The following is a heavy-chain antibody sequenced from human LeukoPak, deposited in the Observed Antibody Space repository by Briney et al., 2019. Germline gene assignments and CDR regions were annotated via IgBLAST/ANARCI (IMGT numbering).Heavy chain of an antibody. CDR3: AKDLVATIIGYFDY. CDR1: GFTFDDYA. Sequence: PGGSLRLSCAASGFTFDDYAMHWVRQAPGKGLEWVSLISWDGGSTYYADSVKGRFTISRDNSKNSLYLQMNSLRAEDTAVYYCAKDLVATIIGYFDYWGQGTLVTVSS. CDR2: ISWDGGST. J-gene: IGHJ4*02. V-gene: IGHV3-43D*03. D-gene: IGHD5-12*01.